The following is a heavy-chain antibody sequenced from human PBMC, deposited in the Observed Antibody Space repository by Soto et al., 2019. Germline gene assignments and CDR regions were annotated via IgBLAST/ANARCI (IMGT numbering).Heavy chain of an antibody. D-gene: IGHD6-6*01. Sequence: GASVKVSCKASGHTFTTYYIHWMRQAPGQGLEWMGWINPDSGDTKYPQTFQGRVTMTRDTSISTAYMELTSLRSDDTAVYYCARAVHSSSSPPFYSYYYGLDVWGQGTTVTVSS. CDR1: GHTFTTYY. CDR2: INPDSGDT. CDR3: ARAVHSSSSPPFYSYYYGLDV. V-gene: IGHV1-2*02. J-gene: IGHJ6*02.